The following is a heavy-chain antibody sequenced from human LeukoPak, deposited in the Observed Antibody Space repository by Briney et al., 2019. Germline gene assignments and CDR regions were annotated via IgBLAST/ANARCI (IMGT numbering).Heavy chain of an antibody. Sequence: PGGSLRLSCAASGFTFSDYCMSWIRQAPGKGLEWVSYISSSGSTIYYADSVKGRFTISRDNAKNSLYLQMNSLRAEDTAVYYCARVPYGDLDYFDYWGQGTLVTVSS. D-gene: IGHD4-17*01. CDR1: GFTFSDYC. CDR3: ARVPYGDLDYFDY. V-gene: IGHV3-11*01. J-gene: IGHJ4*02. CDR2: ISSSGSTI.